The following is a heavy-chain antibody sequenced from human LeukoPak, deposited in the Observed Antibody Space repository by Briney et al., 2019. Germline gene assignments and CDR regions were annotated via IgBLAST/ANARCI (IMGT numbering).Heavy chain of an antibody. CDR1: GGSISNYY. CDR2: IYYTGTT. CDR3: ARGAYYGSVDY. Sequence: PSETLSLTCTVSGGSISNYYWSWIRQPPGKGMEWIGCIYYTGTTNYNPSLKSRVAISVDSSKNQFSLKLSSVTAAGTAVYYCARGAYYGSVDYWGQGTLVTVSS. J-gene: IGHJ4*02. D-gene: IGHD3-10*01. V-gene: IGHV4-59*08.